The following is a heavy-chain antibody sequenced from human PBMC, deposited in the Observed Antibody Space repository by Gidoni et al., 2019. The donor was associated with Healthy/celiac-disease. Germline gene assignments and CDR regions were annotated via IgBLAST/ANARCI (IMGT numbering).Heavy chain of an antibody. D-gene: IGHD3-22*01. J-gene: IGHJ6*03. CDR3: ERDAVSRYYDSSDYYYYYDMDV. CDR2: IYTSGST. V-gene: IGHV4-4*07. CDR1: GGSISSYY. Sequence: QVQLQESGPGLVKPSETLSLTCTVPGGSISSYYWTSIRQPAGKGLEWIGGIYTSGSTNYNPSLKSGVTMLVDTSKNQFSLKLSSVTAAGTAVYYCERDAVSRYYDSSDYYYYYDMDVWGKGTTVTVSS.